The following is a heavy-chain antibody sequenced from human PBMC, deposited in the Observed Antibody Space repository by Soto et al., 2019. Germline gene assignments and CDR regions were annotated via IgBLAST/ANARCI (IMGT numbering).Heavy chain of an antibody. CDR2: IYYSGST. D-gene: IGHD4-17*01. CDR3: ARSMAYGADYYYYGMDV. CDR1: GGSISSYY. J-gene: IGHJ6*02. V-gene: IGHV4-59*01. Sequence: SETLSLTCTVSGGSISSYYWSWIRQPPGKGLEWIGYIYYSGSTNYNPSLKSRVTISVDTSKNQFSLKLSSVTAADAAVYYCARSMAYGADYYYYGMDVWGQGTTVTVSS.